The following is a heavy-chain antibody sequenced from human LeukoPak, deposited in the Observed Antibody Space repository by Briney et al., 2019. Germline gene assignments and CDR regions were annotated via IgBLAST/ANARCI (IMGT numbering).Heavy chain of an antibody. V-gene: IGHV3-23*01. CDR3: AKDGVVGTRRNYMDV. Sequence: GGSLRLSCAASGFTFKNYAMNWVRQAPGQGLEWVSYIVGSGGNTHYADSVKGRFTISRDNSKNTLYLQMNSLRAEDTAVYYCAKDGVVGTRRNYMDVWGKGTTVTVSS. D-gene: IGHD1-26*01. CDR1: GFTFKNYA. J-gene: IGHJ6*03. CDR2: IVGSGGNT.